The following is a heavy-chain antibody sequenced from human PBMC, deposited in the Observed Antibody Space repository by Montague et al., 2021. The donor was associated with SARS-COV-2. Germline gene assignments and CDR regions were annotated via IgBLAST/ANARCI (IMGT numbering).Heavy chain of an antibody. V-gene: IGHV3-23*01. CDR2: ISGSGDIT. D-gene: IGHD6-13*01. CDR3: AKEAVYSSSWEYFDY. CDR1: GLSFSNYA. Sequence: SLSLSFSASGLSFSNYAMSWVRQAPGKGLEWVSPISGSGDITHYADSVKGRFTISRDNSKNTLYPQMNSLRAEDTAVYYCAKEAVYSSSWEYFDYWGQGTLVTVSS. J-gene: IGHJ4*02.